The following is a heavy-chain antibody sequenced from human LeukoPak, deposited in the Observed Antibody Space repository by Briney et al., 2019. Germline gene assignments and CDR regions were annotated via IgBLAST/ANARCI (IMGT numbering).Heavy chain of an antibody. V-gene: IGHV3-21*01. CDR3: VRDDDRPDNGLDY. CDR1: GFTFSNYW. D-gene: IGHD3-22*01. CDR2: ISSSSSYI. J-gene: IGHJ4*02. Sequence: GGSLRLSCAASGFTFSNYWMSWVRQAPGKGLEWVSSISSSSSYIYYADSVKGRFTISRDNSKNTLYLQMNSLRAEDTAVYYCVRDDDRPDNGLDYWGQGTLVTVSS.